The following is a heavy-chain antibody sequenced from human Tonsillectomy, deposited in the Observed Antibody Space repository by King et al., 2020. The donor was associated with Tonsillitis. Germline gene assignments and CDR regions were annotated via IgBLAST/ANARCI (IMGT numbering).Heavy chain of an antibody. D-gene: IGHD3-22*01. CDR3: AKDQGAGYFDTGRGAFDI. CDR1: GFTFRNYD. V-gene: IGHV3-21*01. Sequence: QLVQSGGGLVKPGGSLRLSCATSGFTFRNYDMTWVRQAPGRGLEWVSSINTGRTDIYYADSVKGPFTISRDNAKNSPFLELNSLRAEDTAVYFCAKDQGAGYFDTGRGAFDIWGQGTMVTVSS. J-gene: IGHJ3*02. CDR2: INTGRTDI.